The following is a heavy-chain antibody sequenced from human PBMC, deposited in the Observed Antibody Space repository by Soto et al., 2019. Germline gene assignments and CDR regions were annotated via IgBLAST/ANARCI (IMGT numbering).Heavy chain of an antibody. Sequence: ASVKVSCKASGYTFTSYYMHWVRQAPGQGLEWMGIINPSGGSTSYAQKFQGRVTMTRDTSTSTVYMELSSLRSEDTAVYYCARDRGLAAAGTFPPNNWFDPWGQGTLVTVSS. D-gene: IGHD6-13*01. CDR3: ARDRGLAAAGTFPPNNWFDP. CDR1: GYTFTSYY. CDR2: INPSGGST. J-gene: IGHJ5*02. V-gene: IGHV1-46*01.